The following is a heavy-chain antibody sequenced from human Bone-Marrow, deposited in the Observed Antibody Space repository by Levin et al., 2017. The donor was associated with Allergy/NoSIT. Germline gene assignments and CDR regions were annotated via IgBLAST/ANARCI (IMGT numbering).Heavy chain of an antibody. CDR1: GFTFSTYA. CDR2: VSYDGSDQ. J-gene: IGHJ4*02. CDR3: ATDLEASTTWYNYFSS. V-gene: IGHV3-30*01. Sequence: SCAASGFTFSTYAMHWVRQAPGKGLEWVAVVSYDGSDQYYADSVKGRFTISRDNSKNTVYLQMNGLRPEDTALYFCATDLEASTTWYNYFSSWGQGILVTVSS. D-gene: IGHD6-13*01.